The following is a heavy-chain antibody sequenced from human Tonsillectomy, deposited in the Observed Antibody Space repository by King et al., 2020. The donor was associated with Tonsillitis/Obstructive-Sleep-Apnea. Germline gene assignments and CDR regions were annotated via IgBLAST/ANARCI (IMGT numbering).Heavy chain of an antibody. D-gene: IGHD3-3*01. Sequence: QLVQSGAEVKKPGESLRISCKGSGYSFTNYWISWVRQMPGKGLEWMGRIDPSDSYTNYSPSFQGHVTISADKSISTAYLQWSSLKASDTAMYYCARPSFNYDFWRNCVDVWGQGTTVTVSS. V-gene: IGHV5-10-1*01. CDR1: GYSFTNYW. J-gene: IGHJ6*01. CDR2: IDPSDSYT. CDR3: ARPSFNYDFWRNCVDV.